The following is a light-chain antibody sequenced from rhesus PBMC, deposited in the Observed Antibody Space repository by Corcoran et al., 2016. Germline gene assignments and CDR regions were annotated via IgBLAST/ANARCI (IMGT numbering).Light chain of an antibody. CDR2: AAS. CDR1: QGISSW. Sequence: DIQMTQSPSSLSASVGDKVTITCRASQGISSWLAWYQQKPGKAPKLLIYAASSLQSGVPSRFSGSGSGTDYPLTISSLQPEDFATYYCQQGYNTPTFGQGTKVEIK. CDR3: QQGYNTPT. V-gene: IGKV1-18*01. J-gene: IGKJ1*01.